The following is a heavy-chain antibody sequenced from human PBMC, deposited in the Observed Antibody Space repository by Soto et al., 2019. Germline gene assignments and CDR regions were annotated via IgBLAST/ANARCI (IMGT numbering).Heavy chain of an antibody. CDR2: IYSSGST. J-gene: IGHJ4*02. V-gene: IGHV4-59*02. CDR1: GGSVSSYY. D-gene: IGHD3-16*01. Sequence: SETLSLTCTVSGGSVSSYYWSWIRQPPGKGLEWIGYIYSSGSTDYNPSLNSRVTLSVDTSKNQFSLKLSSATAADTAVYYCARGIWGSHRYYFDNWGQGTLVTVSS. CDR3: ARGIWGSHRYYFDN.